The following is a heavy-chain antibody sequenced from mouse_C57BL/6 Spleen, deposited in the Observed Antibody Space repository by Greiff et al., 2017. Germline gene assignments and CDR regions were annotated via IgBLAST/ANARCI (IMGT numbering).Heavy chain of an antibody. V-gene: IGHV2-6-1*01. CDR3: ARHVDGATGYFDV. D-gene: IGHD2-3*01. J-gene: IGHJ1*03. Sequence: VKLMESGPGLVAPSQSLSITCTVSGFSLTSYGVHWVRQPPGKGLEWLVVIWSDGSTTYNSALKSRLSISKDNSKSQVFLKMNSLQTDDTAMYHCARHVDGATGYFDVWGTGTTVTVSS. CDR2: IWSDGST. CDR1: GFSLTSYG.